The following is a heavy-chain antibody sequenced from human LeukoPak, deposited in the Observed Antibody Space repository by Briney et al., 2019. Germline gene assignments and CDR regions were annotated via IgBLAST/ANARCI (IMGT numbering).Heavy chain of an antibody. CDR1: GFTFSSYG. J-gene: IGHJ3*02. CDR3: ARTYDFGIGPPGDAFDN. Sequence: PGGSLRLSCAASGFTFSSYGMHWVRQAPGKGLEWVAFIRYDGSNKYYADSVKGRFTISRDNAEDSVYLQMNSLRVEDTAVYYCARTYDFGIGPPGDAFDNWGQGTLVTV. D-gene: IGHD3-3*01. V-gene: IGHV3-30*02. CDR2: IRYDGSNK.